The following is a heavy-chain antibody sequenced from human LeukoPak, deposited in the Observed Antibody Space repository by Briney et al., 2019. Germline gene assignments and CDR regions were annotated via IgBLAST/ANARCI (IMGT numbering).Heavy chain of an antibody. D-gene: IGHD3-22*01. J-gene: IGHJ4*02. CDR2: INHSGST. CDR3: ARATPPMIVVVGAKYYFDY. V-gene: IGHV4-34*01. CDR1: GGSFSGYY. Sequence: SETLSLTCAVYGGSFSGYYWSWIRQPPGKGLEWIGEINHSGSTNYNPSFKSRVTISVDTSKNQFSLKLSSVTAADTAVYYCARATPPMIVVVGAKYYFDYWGQGTLVTVSS.